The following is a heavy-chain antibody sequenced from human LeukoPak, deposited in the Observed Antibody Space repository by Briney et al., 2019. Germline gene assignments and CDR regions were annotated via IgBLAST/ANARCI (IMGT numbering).Heavy chain of an antibody. Sequence: GGSLRFSCAASGFTFSSYWMHWVRQAPGKGLVWVSRINSDGSTTTYADSVKGRFTISRDNAKNTLDLQMNSLRAEDTAVYYCAKSPGGGNWFDPWGQGTLVTVSS. CDR2: INSDGSTT. J-gene: IGHJ5*02. V-gene: IGHV3-74*01. CDR1: GFTFSSYW. CDR3: AKSPGGGNWFDP. D-gene: IGHD3-16*01.